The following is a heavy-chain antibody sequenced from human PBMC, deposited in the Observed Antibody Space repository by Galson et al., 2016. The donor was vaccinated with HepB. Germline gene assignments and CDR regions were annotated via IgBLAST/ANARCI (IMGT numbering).Heavy chain of an antibody. CDR3: ARKGRGGYGYEDYVDD. D-gene: IGHD5-12*01. Sequence: PALVKPTQTLTLTCTFSGFSLTTTGMCVSWIRQPPGKALEWLALIDWEDDKYYSTSLKTRLTISKDTSENQVVLTMTNMDPVDTATYYCARKGRGGYGYEDYVDDWGQGTLVTVSS. J-gene: IGHJ4*02. CDR1: GFSLTTTGMC. CDR2: IDWEDDK. V-gene: IGHV2-70*01.